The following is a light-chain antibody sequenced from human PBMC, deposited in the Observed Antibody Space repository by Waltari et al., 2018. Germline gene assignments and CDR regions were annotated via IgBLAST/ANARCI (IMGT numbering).Light chain of an antibody. CDR1: QSVSSY. Sequence: EIVLTQSPATLSLSPGERATPPCRASQSVSSYLAWYQQKPGQAPRLLIYDVSNRATGIPARFSGSGSGTDFTLTISSLEPEDFAVYYCQQRTTFGQGTKLEIK. CDR3: QQRTT. J-gene: IGKJ2*01. CDR2: DVS. V-gene: IGKV3-11*01.